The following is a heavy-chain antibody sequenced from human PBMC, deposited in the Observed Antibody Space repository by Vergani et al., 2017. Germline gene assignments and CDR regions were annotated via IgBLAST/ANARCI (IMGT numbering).Heavy chain of an antibody. D-gene: IGHD2-15*01. CDR2: FDPEDGET. CDR3: ATYHCSGGSCYLNDAFDI. CDR1: GYTFTSYY. Sequence: QVQLVQSGAEVKKPGASVKVSCKASGYTFTSYYMHWVRQAPGKGLEWMGGFDPEDGETIYAQKFQGRVTMTEDTSTDTAYMELSSLRSEDTAVYYCATYHCSGGSCYLNDAFDIWGQGTMVTVSS. V-gene: IGHV1-24*01. J-gene: IGHJ3*02.